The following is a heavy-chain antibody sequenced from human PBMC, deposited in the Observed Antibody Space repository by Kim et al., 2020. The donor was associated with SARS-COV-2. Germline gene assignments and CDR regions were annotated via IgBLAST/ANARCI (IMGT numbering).Heavy chain of an antibody. Sequence: YVDSVKGRFTISRDNSKNTVYLQMSSLRAEDSGVYYCGREEPVSCLVFDSWGRGTRVTVSS. V-gene: IGHV3-33*01. J-gene: IGHJ4*02. D-gene: IGHD3-16*01. CDR3: GREEPVSCLVFDS.